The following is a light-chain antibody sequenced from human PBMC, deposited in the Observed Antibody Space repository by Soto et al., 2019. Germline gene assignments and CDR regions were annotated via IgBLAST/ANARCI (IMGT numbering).Light chain of an antibody. V-gene: IGLV1-51*01. CDR2: DND. CDR3: GTWDNSLGAVV. Sequence: QSVLTQPPSVSAAPGQEVTIACSGSNSNIGIEYVAWYQHVPGTAPKLVIYDNDKRPSGIPDRFSGSKSGTSATLGITGLKTGDEADYYCGTWDNSLGAVVFGGGTKLTVL. CDR1: NSNIGIEY. J-gene: IGLJ3*02.